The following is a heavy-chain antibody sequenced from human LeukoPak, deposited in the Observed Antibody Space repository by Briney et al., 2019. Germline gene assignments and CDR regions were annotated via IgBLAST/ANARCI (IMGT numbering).Heavy chain of an antibody. V-gene: IGHV4-34*01. CDR1: IDSFSNYH. CDR2: VNESGGT. CDR3: ARGQGATVPQVGKNWFDP. Sequence: SETLSLTCAVYIDSFSNYHWNWIRQTPAKGMGWIGEVNESGGTNISPSLRSRVILSVDTSKNQFSLKLISVTVADTAIYYCARGQGATVPQVGKNWFDPWGQGTRVTVSS. J-gene: IGHJ5*02. D-gene: IGHD1-26*01.